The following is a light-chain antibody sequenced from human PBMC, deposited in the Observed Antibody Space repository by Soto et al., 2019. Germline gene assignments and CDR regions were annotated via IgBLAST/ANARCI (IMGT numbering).Light chain of an antibody. Sequence: QSVLTQPPSASGTPGQRVTISCSGSYFNIGSNTVNWYQHLPGTAPKLLIYTNNQRPSGVPDRFSASKSGTSASLAISGLQSGDEADYYCAAWDDSLNGYVFGPGTKLTVL. V-gene: IGLV1-44*01. CDR3: AAWDDSLNGYV. CDR2: TNN. J-gene: IGLJ1*01. CDR1: YFNIGSNT.